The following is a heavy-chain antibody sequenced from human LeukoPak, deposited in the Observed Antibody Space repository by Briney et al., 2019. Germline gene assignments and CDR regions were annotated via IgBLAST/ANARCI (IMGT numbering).Heavy chain of an antibody. CDR2: IYYSGSA. CDR3: ARGASRGALDY. J-gene: IGHJ4*02. D-gene: IGHD1-26*01. V-gene: IGHV4-59*01. Sequence: SETLSLTCTVSGGSINSYYWSWIRQPPGKGLEWIGYIYYSGSANYNPSLKSRVTISVDTSKNQFSLKLSSVTAADTAVYYCARGASRGALDYWGQGTLVNVSS. CDR1: GGSINSYY.